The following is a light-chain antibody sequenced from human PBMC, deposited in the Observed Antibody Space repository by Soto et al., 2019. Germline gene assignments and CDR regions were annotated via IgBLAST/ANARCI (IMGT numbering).Light chain of an antibody. CDR1: RGISGY. Sequence: DIQLTQSPSFLSASVGDRVTISCRASRGISGYLAWYQQKPGKAPKLLIYGASTLQSGVPSRFSGSASGTEFTLTISSLQPEDFPTYFCQQFNAYPLTFGGGTKLEIK. V-gene: IGKV1-9*01. CDR3: QQFNAYPLT. J-gene: IGKJ4*01. CDR2: GAS.